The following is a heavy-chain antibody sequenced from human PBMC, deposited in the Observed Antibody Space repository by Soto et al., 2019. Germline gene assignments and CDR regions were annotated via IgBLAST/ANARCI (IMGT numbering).Heavy chain of an antibody. CDR2: TYYRSKWYI. D-gene: IGHD1-1*01. CDR1: GDSVSSNSAA. Sequence: SQTLSLTCDISGDSVSSNSAAWNWSRQTPSRGLEWLGRTYYRSKWYINYAVSVKSRITVNPETSKNQFSLQLNSVTPEDMAVYYCARGSWDDVTGHYYMDVWGKGTTVTVSS. V-gene: IGHV6-1*01. CDR3: ARGSWDDVTGHYYMDV. J-gene: IGHJ6*03.